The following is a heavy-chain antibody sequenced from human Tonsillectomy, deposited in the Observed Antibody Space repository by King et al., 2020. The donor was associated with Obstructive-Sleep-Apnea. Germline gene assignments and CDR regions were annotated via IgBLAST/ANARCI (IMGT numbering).Heavy chain of an antibody. CDR1: GVSFSGYY. CDR3: AREENCGVDCYTTYFDY. Sequence: VQLQQWGAGLLKASETLSLTCAVYGVSFSGYYWSWIRQPPGKGLEWIGEINHSGSTTYNPSLKSRVTISLDTSKNQCSLKLSAVTAADTAVYYCAREENCGVDCYTTYFDYWGPGTLFTVSS. V-gene: IGHV4-34*01. J-gene: IGHJ4*02. D-gene: IGHD2-21*02. CDR2: INHSGST.